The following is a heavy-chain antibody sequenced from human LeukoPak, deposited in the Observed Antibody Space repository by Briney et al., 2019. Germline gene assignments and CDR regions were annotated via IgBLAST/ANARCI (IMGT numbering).Heavy chain of an antibody. CDR1: GGSFSGYY. CDR2: INHSGST. CDR3: ARIIAAAGITAFDI. Sequence: PSETLSLTCAVYGGSFSGYYWSWIRQPPGKGLECIGEINHSGSTNYNPSLKSRVTISVDTSKNQFSLKLSSVTAADTAVYYCARIIAAAGITAFDIWGQGTMVTVSS. V-gene: IGHV4-34*01. J-gene: IGHJ3*02. D-gene: IGHD6-13*01.